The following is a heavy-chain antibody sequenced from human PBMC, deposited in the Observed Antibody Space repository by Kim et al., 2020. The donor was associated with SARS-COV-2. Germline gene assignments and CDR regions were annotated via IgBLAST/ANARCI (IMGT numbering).Heavy chain of an antibody. V-gene: IGHV3-23*01. CDR3: AKELRIAAACIRGNFDY. J-gene: IGHJ4*02. Sequence: VKGRFTISRDNSKNTLYLQMNSLRAEDTAVYYCAKELRIAAACIRGNFDYWGQGNLVSVSS. D-gene: IGHD6-13*01.